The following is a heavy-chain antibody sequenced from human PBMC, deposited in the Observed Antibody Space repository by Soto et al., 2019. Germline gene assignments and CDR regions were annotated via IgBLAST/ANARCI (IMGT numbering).Heavy chain of an antibody. J-gene: IGHJ6*02. Sequence: EVQLLESGGGLVQPGGSLRLSCAASGFTFSSYAMSWVRQAPGKGLEWVSAISGSGGSTYYADSVKGRFTISRDNSKNTLYLQMNSLRAEDTAVYYCAKVDGDYFRAGVFYYGMDVWGQGTTVTVSS. V-gene: IGHV3-23*01. CDR1: GFTFSSYA. D-gene: IGHD4-17*01. CDR3: AKVDGDYFRAGVFYYGMDV. CDR2: ISGSGGST.